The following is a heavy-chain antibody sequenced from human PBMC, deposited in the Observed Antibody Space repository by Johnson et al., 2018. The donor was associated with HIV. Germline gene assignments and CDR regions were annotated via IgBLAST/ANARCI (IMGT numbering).Heavy chain of an antibody. D-gene: IGHD1-26*01. CDR2: ISYDGSNK. V-gene: IGHV3-30-3*01. CDR3: ARDYREENAFDI. J-gene: IGHJ3*02. Sequence: QVQLVESGGGVVQPGRSLRLSCAASGFTFSSYAMHWVRQAPGKGLEWVAVISYDGSNKYYADSVKGRFTISRDNSKNTLYLQMNSLRAEDTAVYYCARDYREENAFDIWGQGTMVTVSS. CDR1: GFTFSSYA.